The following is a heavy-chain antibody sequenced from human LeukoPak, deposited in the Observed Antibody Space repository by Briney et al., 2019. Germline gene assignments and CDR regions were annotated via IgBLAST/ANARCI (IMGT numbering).Heavy chain of an antibody. CDR3: ATMRWAAAGHDY. D-gene: IGHD6-13*01. V-gene: IGHV3-30*03. CDR2: ISYDGSNK. Sequence: HTGGSLRLSCAASGFTFSSYGMHWVRQAPGKGLEWVAVISYDGSNKYYADSVKGRFTISRDNSKNTLYLQMNSLRAEDTAVYYCATMRWAAAGHDYWGQGTLVTVSS. CDR1: GFTFSSYG. J-gene: IGHJ4*02.